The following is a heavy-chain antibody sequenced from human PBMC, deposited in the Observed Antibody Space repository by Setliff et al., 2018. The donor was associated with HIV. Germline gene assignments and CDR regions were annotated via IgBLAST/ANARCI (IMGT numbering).Heavy chain of an antibody. J-gene: IGHJ4*02. CDR1: GGSFSGYY. Sequence: ETLSLTCAVYGGSFSGYYWNWIRQPPEKGLEWIGEINHSGSTNYNPSLKSRVTVSVDTSKNQFSLKLSSVTAADTAVYYCARGVPLLPPNFWGQGTLVTVSS. CDR2: INHSGST. D-gene: IGHD2-21*02. CDR3: ARGVPLLPPNF. V-gene: IGHV4-34*01.